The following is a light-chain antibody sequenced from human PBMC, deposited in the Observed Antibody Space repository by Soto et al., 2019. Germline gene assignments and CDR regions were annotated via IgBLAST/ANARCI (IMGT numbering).Light chain of an antibody. CDR3: QQYYSTPLT. Sequence: DIVMTQSPDSLAVSLGERATINCKSGQSVLYSSNNKNYLAWYQQKPGQTPKLLIYWASTRESGVPDRFSGSGSGKDLTLTISSLQAEDVAVYYCQQYYSTPLTFGGGTKVEIK. CDR1: QSVLYSSNNKNY. V-gene: IGKV4-1*01. J-gene: IGKJ4*01. CDR2: WAS.